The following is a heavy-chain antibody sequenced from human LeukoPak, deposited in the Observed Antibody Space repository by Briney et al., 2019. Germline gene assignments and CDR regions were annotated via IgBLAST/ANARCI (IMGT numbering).Heavy chain of an antibody. CDR3: AKDFHRLGEFDAFHI. J-gene: IGHJ3*02. Sequence: GGSLRLSCVASGLSESYEMNWVRQAPGKGLEWISYISSAGVTIYYADSVRGRFTISRDNAKNSLYLQMNSLRAEDTALYYCAKDFHRLGEFDAFHIWGQGTMVTVSS. D-gene: IGHD3-16*01. CDR2: ISSAGVTI. CDR1: GLSESYE. V-gene: IGHV3-48*03.